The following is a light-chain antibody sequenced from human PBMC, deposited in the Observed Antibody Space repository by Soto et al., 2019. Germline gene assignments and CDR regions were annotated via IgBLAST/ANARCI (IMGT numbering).Light chain of an antibody. V-gene: IGLV2-14*01. CDR3: SSYTSKSSLI. Sequence: LTQPASVSGSPGQSITVSCAGTMRDVGAYNLVSWYQQHPGRAPQLIIYEVRNRPSGISFRFSGSKSGNTASLTISGLQAEDEADYYCSSYTSKSSLIFGGGTKVTVL. CDR2: EVR. CDR1: MRDVGAYNL. J-gene: IGLJ2*01.